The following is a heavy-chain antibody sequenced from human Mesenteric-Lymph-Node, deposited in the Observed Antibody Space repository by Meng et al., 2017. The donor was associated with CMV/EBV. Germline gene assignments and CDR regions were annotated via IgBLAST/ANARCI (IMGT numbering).Heavy chain of an antibody. CDR3: AKEVYGSGNSFLLEGMDV. CDR1: GFTFSSYD. D-gene: IGHD3-10*01. Sequence: GESLKISCAASGFTFSSYDMNWVRQAPGKGLEWVSIISGSGDNTHYADSVKGRFTISRDNSKNTVYLQVNSLRAEDTAIYYCAKEVYGSGNSFLLEGMDVWGQGTTVTVSS. V-gene: IGHV3-23*01. CDR2: ISGSGDNT. J-gene: IGHJ6*02.